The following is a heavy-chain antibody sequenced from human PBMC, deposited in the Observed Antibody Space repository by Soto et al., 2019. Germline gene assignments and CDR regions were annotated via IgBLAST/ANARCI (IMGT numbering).Heavy chain of an antibody. V-gene: IGHV4-59*01. CDR1: GGSISSYY. Sequence: SETLSLTCTVSGGSISSYYWSWIRQPPGKGLEWIGYIDYSGSTNYNPSLKSRVTISVDTSKTQFSLKLSSVTAADTAVYYCARGDTLTGLYYFDYWGQGTLVTVS. CDR3: ARGDTLTGLYYFDY. D-gene: IGHD3-9*01. J-gene: IGHJ4*02. CDR2: IDYSGST.